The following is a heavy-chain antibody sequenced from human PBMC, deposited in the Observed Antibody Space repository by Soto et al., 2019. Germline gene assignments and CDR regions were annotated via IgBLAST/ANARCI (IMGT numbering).Heavy chain of an antibody. V-gene: IGHV1-18*01. D-gene: IGHD3-9*01. CDR1: GYTFTSHG. Sequence: SSVKGSFKASGYTFTSHGISWVRQAPGQGLEWMGSISAYNGNTNYAQKLQGRVTMTTDTSTSTAYMELRSLRSDDTAVYYCARGGTYDNWYFDLWGRGTLVTVS. CDR2: ISAYNGNT. CDR3: ARGGTYDNWYFDL. J-gene: IGHJ2*01.